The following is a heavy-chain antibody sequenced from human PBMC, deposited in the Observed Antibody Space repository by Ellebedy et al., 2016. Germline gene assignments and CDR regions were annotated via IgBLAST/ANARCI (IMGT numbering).Heavy chain of an antibody. CDR3: ARGILAAAGIDAFDI. D-gene: IGHD6-13*01. CDR2: INPNSGGT. J-gene: IGHJ3*02. V-gene: IGHV1-2*02. Sequence: ASVKVSCXASGYTFTGYYMHWVRQAPGQGLEWMGWINPNSGGTNYAQKFQGRVTMTRDTSISTAYMELSRLRSDDTAVYYCARGILAAAGIDAFDIWGQGTMVTVSS. CDR1: GYTFTGYY.